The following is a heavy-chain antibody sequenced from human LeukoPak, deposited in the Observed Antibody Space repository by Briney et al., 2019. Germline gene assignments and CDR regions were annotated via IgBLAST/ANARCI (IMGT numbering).Heavy chain of an antibody. V-gene: IGHV1-2*02. CDR2: ISPKSGDT. CDR1: GYTFTSYG. D-gene: IGHD2-2*01. Sequence: SVKVSCKASGYTFTSYGISWVRQAPGQGHEWMGWISPKSGDTNYAQNFQGRVTMTRDTSISTAYMELSRLTSDDTDVYYCARGRDKTTSPAIDYWGQGTLVTVSS. CDR3: ARGRDKTTSPAIDY. J-gene: IGHJ4*02.